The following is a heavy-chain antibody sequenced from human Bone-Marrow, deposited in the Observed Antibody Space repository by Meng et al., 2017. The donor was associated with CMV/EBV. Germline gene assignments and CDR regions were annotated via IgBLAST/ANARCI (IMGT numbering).Heavy chain of an antibody. V-gene: IGHV3-7*01. CDR1: GFTFNDYW. D-gene: IGHD6-13*01. CDR2: IEGDGNIK. CDR3: ASGQQLVPGGGWFDP. J-gene: IGHJ5*02. Sequence: GESLKISCTVSGFTFNDYWMSWVRQAPGKGLEWVADIEGDGNIKYYADSVKGRCTISRDNAKKALYLQMNALRVEDTAVYYCASGQQLVPGGGWFDPWGQGTLVTVSS.